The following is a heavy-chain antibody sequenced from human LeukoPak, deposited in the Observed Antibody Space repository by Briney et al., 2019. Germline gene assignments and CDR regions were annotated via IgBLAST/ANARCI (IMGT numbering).Heavy chain of an antibody. CDR3: ASMGHYYYYMDV. V-gene: IGHV3-23*01. CDR1: GFTFSSYT. CDR2: ISGNGGST. J-gene: IGHJ6*03. D-gene: IGHD2/OR15-2a*01. Sequence: GGSLRLSCAASGFTFSSYTMSWVRQAPGKGLEWVSAISGNGGSTYYADSVKGRFTISRDNSKSTLYLQMNSLRAEDTAVYYCASMGHYYYYMDVWGKGTTVTVSS.